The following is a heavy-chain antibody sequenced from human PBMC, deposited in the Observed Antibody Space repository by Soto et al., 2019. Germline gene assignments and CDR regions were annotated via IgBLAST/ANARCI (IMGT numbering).Heavy chain of an antibody. J-gene: IGHJ4*02. Sequence: EVQLVESGGGLVQPGGSLRLSCAASGFTFSSSPMHCVRQAPGKGLEYVSAIASGGDYTYYADSVKGRFTISRDNSKNALYLQMSSLRTEDTAVYYCVRRARSAVVGTGPFDYWGQGILVTVSS. CDR2: IASGGDYT. CDR1: GFTFSSSP. D-gene: IGHD6-19*01. CDR3: VRRARSAVVGTGPFDY. V-gene: IGHV3-64D*08.